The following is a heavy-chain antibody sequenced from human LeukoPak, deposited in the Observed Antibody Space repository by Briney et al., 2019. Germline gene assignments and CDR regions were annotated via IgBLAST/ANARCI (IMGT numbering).Heavy chain of an antibody. CDR3: ASLAAAGNDY. CDR1: GFTFSSYE. J-gene: IGHJ4*02. D-gene: IGHD6-13*01. V-gene: IGHV3-48*03. CDR2: ISSSGSTI. Sequence: GGSLRLSCAAPGFTFSSYEMNWARQAPGKGLEWVSYISSSGSTIYYADSVKGRFTISRDNAKNSLYLQMNSLRAEDTAVYYCASLAAAGNDYWGQGTLVTVSS.